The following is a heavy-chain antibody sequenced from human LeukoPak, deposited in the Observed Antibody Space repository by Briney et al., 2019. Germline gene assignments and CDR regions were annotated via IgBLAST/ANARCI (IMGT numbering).Heavy chain of an antibody. V-gene: IGHV2-5*02. CDR2: IYWDDDK. CDR1: GFSLRTSGVG. J-gene: IGHJ4*02. CDR3: AHRQVAGPLFDY. Sequence: SGPTLLKPTPTLTLTCTFSGFSLRTSGVGVGWIRQPPVKALEWLSLIYWDDDKRYSPSLKSRLTITKDTSKNQVVLTMTNMDPVDTATYYCAHRQVAGPLFDYWGQGTLVTVSS. D-gene: IGHD2-15*01.